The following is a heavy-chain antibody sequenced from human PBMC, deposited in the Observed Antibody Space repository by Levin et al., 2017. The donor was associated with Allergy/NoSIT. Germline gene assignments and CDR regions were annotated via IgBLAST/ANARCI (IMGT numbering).Heavy chain of an antibody. Sequence: SGPTLVKPTQTLTLTCTFSGFSLSPSGVGVGWIRQPPGKALEWLALIYWDDDKRYSPSLKSRLTITKDTSKNQVVLTMTNMDPVDTATYYCAHREGGYSSGSPTEVFDYWGQGTLVTVSS. V-gene: IGHV2-5*02. D-gene: IGHD6-19*01. CDR2: IYWDDDK. J-gene: IGHJ4*02. CDR1: GFSLSPSGVG. CDR3: AHREGGYSSGSPTEVFDY.